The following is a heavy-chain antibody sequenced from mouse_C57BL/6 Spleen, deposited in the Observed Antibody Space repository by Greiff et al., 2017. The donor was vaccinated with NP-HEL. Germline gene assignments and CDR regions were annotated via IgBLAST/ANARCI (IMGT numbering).Heavy chain of an antibody. CDR2: IDPSDSYT. CDR1: GYTFTSYW. V-gene: IGHV1-50*01. CDR3: AIRRDFAY. Sequence: VQLQQPGAELVKPGASVKLSCKASGYTFTSYWMQWVKQRPGQGLEWIGEIDPSDSYTNYNQKFKGKATLTVDTSSSTAYMQLSSLTSEDSAVYYCAIRRDFAYWGQGTLVTVSA. D-gene: IGHD1-1*01. J-gene: IGHJ3*01.